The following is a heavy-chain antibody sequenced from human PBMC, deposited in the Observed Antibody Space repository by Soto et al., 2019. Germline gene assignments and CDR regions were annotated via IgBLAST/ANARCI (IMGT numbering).Heavy chain of an antibody. CDR3: ARDYYGSSGYYNDAFDI. CDR2: ISAYNGNT. CDR1: GYTFTSYG. Sequence: ASVKVSCKASGYTFTSYGISCVRQALGQGLEWMGWISAYNGNTNYAQKLQGRVTMTTDTSTSTAYMELRSLRSDDTAVYYCARDYYGSSGYYNDAFDIWGQGTMVTVSS. J-gene: IGHJ3*02. V-gene: IGHV1-18*04. D-gene: IGHD3-22*01.